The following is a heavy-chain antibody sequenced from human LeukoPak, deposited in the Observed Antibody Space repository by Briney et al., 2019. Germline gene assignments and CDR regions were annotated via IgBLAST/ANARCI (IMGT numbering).Heavy chain of an antibody. V-gene: IGHV3-23*01. J-gene: IGHJ4*02. D-gene: IGHD6-13*01. CDR3: AKGEAAAAGGFDY. Sequence: PGGSLRLSCAASGFTFSSFTMSWVRQAPGKGLEWVSAIRGRDFRTYYADSAKGRFTISSDSAKNTLYLEMSGLRAEDTAMYFCAKGEAAAAGGFDYWGQGALVTVSS. CDR1: GFTFSSFT. CDR2: IRGRDFRT.